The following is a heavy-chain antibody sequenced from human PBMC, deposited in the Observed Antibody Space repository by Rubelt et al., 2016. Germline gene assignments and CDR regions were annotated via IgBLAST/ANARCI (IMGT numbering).Heavy chain of an antibody. CDR2: LNHSGGN. V-gene: IGHV4-34*01. Sequence: QVTLQQWGAGLLKPSENLSLTCTVSGGSFSAYYWSWIRQPPGKGPEWIGELNHSGGNKYNPSQKSRVTISVDTYKNKFTQKLRSVRAADTAVYYCARARPSFDSWGQGILVTVSS. CDR3: ARARPSFDS. CDR1: GGSFSAYY. J-gene: IGHJ5*01.